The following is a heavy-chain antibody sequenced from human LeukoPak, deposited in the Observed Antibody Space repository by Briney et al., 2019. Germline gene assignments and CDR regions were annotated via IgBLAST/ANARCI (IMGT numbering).Heavy chain of an antibody. V-gene: IGHV3-30-3*01. CDR3: ARDPQRRGYSYGFDY. J-gene: IGHJ4*02. D-gene: IGHD5-18*01. CDR1: GFTFSSYA. CDR2: ISYDGSNK. Sequence: GGSLRLSCAASGFTFSSYAMHWVRQAPVKGLEWVAVISYDGSNKYYADSVKGRFTISRDNSKNTLYLQMNSLRAEDTAVYYCARDPQRRGYSYGFDYWGQGTLVTVSS.